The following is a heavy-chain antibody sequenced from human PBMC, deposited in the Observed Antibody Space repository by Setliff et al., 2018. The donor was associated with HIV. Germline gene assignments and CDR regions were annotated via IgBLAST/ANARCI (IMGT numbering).Heavy chain of an antibody. V-gene: IGHV1-2*02. J-gene: IGHJ3*02. D-gene: IGHD3-10*01. Sequence: ASVKVSCKASGYTFSNFAIGWLRQAPGQGLEWMGWINPNSGGTNYAQNFQGRVTMTRDTSISTAYLELSSLTYDDTAIYYCARAEFLGPESDFDIWGQGTMVTVSS. CDR3: ARAEFLGPESDFDI. CDR1: GYTFSNFA. CDR2: INPNSGGT.